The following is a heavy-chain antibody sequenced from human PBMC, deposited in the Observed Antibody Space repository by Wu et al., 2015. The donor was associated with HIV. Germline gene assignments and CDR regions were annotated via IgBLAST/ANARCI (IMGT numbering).Heavy chain of an antibody. Sequence: QVQLVQSGAEVKKPGASVKVSCKASGYTFTGYYIHWVRQAPGQGLECMGWINPNSGGTNYTEKFQGRVTMTRDTSISTAYMELSRLRSDDTAVYYCARDREMATKFSHFGDWGQGTLVTVSS. CDR1: GYTFTGYY. D-gene: IGHD5-24*01. CDR3: ARDREMATKFSHFGD. V-gene: IGHV1-2*02. CDR2: INPNSGGT. J-gene: IGHJ4*02.